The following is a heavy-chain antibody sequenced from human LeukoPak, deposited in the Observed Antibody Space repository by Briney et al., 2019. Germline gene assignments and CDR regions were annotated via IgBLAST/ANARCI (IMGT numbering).Heavy chain of an antibody. CDR2: IYYSGST. V-gene: IGHV4-39*07. Sequence: PSETLSLTCTVSGGSISSSSYYWGWIRQPPGKGLEWIGSIYYSGSTYYNPSLKSRVTISVDTSKNQFSLKLSSVTAADTAVHYCARAADAGYYVNYFDYWGQGTLVTVSS. CDR3: ARAADAGYYVNYFDY. CDR1: GGSISSSSYY. D-gene: IGHD3-9*01. J-gene: IGHJ4*02.